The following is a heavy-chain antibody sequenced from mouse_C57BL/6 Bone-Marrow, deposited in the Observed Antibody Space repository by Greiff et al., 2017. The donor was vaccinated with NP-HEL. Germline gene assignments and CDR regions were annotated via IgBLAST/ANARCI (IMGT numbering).Heavy chain of an antibody. J-gene: IGHJ3*01. CDR1: GFTFTDYY. CDR3: ASSQLGAWFAY. Sequence: EVKLVESGGGLVQPGGSLSLSCAASGFTFTDYYMSWVRQPPGKALEWLGFIRNKANGYTTEYSASVKGRFTISRDNSQSILYLQMNALRAEDSATYYCASSQLGAWFAYWGQGTLVTVSA. D-gene: IGHD4-1*02. CDR2: IRNKANGYTT. V-gene: IGHV7-3*01.